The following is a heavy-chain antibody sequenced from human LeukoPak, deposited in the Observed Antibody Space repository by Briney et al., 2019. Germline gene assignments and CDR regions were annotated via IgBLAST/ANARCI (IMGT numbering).Heavy chain of an antibody. CDR3: ARGQTVATRHFDS. V-gene: IGHV3-21*01. D-gene: IGHD4-17*01. CDR1: GFTFSSYS. Sequence: PGGSLRLSCAASGFTFSSYSMSWVRQAPGKGLEWVSIISGDSGIIYYADSLKGRFTISRDDAKKSLFLQMNSLRAEDTAVYYCARGQTVATRHFDSWGQGTLVTVSS. J-gene: IGHJ4*02. CDR2: ISGDSGII.